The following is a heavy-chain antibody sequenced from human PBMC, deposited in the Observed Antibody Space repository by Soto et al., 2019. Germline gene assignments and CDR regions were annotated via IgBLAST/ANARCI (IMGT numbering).Heavy chain of an antibody. D-gene: IGHD4-17*01. CDR3: ARDPQEPNYGDYAFNWFDP. CDR2: ISSSGSTI. V-gene: IGHV3-48*03. Sequence: GGSLRLSCAASGLTFSSYEMNWVRQAPGKGLEWVSYISSSGSTIYYADSVKGRFTISRDNAKNSLYLQMNSLRAEDTAVYYCARDPQEPNYGDYAFNWFDPWGQGTLVTVSS. CDR1: GLTFSSYE. J-gene: IGHJ5*02.